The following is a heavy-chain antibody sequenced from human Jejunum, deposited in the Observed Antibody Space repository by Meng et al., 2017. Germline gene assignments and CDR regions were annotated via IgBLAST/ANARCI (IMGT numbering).Heavy chain of an antibody. Sequence: GESLKISCEASGFTFSSYEMNWVRQAPGKGLEWISYISGSSTTTYYADSVQGRFTISRDNAKNSLYLQMNSLRVEDTAVYYCASARRMDVWGQGTTVTVSS. CDR3: ASARRMDV. J-gene: IGHJ6*02. V-gene: IGHV3-48*03. CDR2: ISGSSTTT. CDR1: GFTFSSYE.